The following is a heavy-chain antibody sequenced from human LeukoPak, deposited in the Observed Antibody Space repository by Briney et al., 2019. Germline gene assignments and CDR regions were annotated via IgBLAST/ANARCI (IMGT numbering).Heavy chain of an antibody. J-gene: IGHJ4*02. CDR2: INSDGSST. CDR1: GFTFSSYW. D-gene: IGHD1-14*01. CDR3: AKDGKNHFDY. V-gene: IGHV3-74*01. Sequence: GGSLRLSCAASGFTFSSYWMHWVRQAPGKGLVWVSRINSDGSSTSYADSVKGRFTISRDNSKNSLYLQMNSLRTEDTALYYCAKDGKNHFDYWGQGTLVTVSS.